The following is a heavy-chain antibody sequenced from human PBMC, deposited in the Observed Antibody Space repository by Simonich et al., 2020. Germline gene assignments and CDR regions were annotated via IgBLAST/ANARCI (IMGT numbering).Heavy chain of an antibody. Sequence: QVQLQQWGAGLLKPSETLSLTCAVYGGSFSGYYWSWIRQPPGKGLEGIGEINHSGSTNYNPSLKSRVTISVDTSKNQFSRKLSSVTAADTAVYYCARHLQLGPFDYWGQGTLVTVSS. CDR1: GGSFSGYY. J-gene: IGHJ4*02. V-gene: IGHV4-34*01. D-gene: IGHD1-1*01. CDR3: ARHLQLGPFDY. CDR2: INHSGST.